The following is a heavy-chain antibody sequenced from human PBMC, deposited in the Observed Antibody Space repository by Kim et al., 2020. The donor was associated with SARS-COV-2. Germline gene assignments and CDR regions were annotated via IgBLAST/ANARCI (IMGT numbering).Heavy chain of an antibody. CDR2: IKQDGSEK. CDR1: GFTFSSYW. V-gene: IGHV3-7*03. CDR3: ARDFPIIRIAAAGSDAFDI. Sequence: GGSLRLSCAASGFTFSSYWMSWVRQAPGKGLEWVANIKQDGSEKYYVDSVKGRFTISRDNAKNSLYLQMNSLRAEDTAVYYCARDFPIIRIAAAGSDAFDIWGQGTMVTVSS. J-gene: IGHJ3*02. D-gene: IGHD6-13*01.